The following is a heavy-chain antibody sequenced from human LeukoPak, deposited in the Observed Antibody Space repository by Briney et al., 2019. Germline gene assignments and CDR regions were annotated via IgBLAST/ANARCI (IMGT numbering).Heavy chain of an antibody. V-gene: IGHV4-59*12. J-gene: IGHJ4*02. Sequence: SETLSLTCTVSGGSISTYYWTWIRQPPGKGLEWIGYIYHSGSTNYNPSLKSRVTISVDTSKNQFSLKLSSVTAADTGMYYCARESVRPYFDYWGQGTLVTVSS. CDR2: IYHSGST. CDR3: ARESVRPYFDY. CDR1: GGSISTYY. D-gene: IGHD2-8*01.